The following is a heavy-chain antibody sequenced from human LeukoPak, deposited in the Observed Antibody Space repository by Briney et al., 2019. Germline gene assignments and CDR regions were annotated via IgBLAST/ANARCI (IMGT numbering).Heavy chain of an antibody. Sequence: PGGSLRLSCAASGFTFSSYAVHWVRQAPGKGLEWVAFIRYDGSNKYYADSVKGRFTISRDNSKNTLYLQMNSLRPEDTAVYYCAKDRFSSNWYYFDYWGQGTLVTVSS. J-gene: IGHJ4*02. V-gene: IGHV3-30*02. CDR2: IRYDGSNK. CDR3: AKDRFSSNWYYFDY. D-gene: IGHD6-13*01. CDR1: GFTFSSYA.